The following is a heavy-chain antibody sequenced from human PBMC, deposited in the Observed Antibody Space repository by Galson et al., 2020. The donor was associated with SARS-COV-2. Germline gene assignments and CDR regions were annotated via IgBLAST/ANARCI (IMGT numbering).Heavy chain of an antibody. CDR3: ARSRWGPNRAFDI. CDR2: INPNSGGT. CDR1: GYTFTGYY. J-gene: IGHJ3*02. Sequence: ASVKVSCKASGYTFTGYYMHWVRQAPGQGLEWMGWINPNSGGTNYAQKFQGRVTMTRDTSISTAYMELSRLRSDDTAVYYCARSRWGPNRAFDIWGQGTMVTVSS. V-gene: IGHV1-2*02. D-gene: IGHD3-16*01.